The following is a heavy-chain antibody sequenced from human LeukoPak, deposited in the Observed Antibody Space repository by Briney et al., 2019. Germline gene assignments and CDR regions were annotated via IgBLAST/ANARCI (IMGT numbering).Heavy chain of an antibody. J-gene: IGHJ5*02. CDR1: GGSFSGYY. CDR3: ARRRVVVVPAAMRNYWFDP. V-gene: IGHV4-34*01. Sequence: SETLSLTCAVYGGSFSGYYWSWIRQPPGKGLEWIGEINHSGSTNYNPSLKGRVTISVDTSKNQFSLKLSSVTAADTAVYYCARRRVVVVPAAMRNYWFDPWGQGTLVTVSS. D-gene: IGHD2-2*01. CDR2: INHSGST.